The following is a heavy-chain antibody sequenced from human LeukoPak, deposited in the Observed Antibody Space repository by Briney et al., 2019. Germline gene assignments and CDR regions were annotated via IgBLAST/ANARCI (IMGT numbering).Heavy chain of an antibody. CDR3: AKVKNPGYYWHFLDY. CDR1: GFTFSNYG. D-gene: IGHD3-22*01. J-gene: IGHJ4*02. Sequence: GGSLRFSCAASGFTFSNYGMSWVRQAPGKALEWVSAITGSGGDTYYSDSVKGRFTISRDNSEYTLFLQMNTLGAEDTAVYYCAKVKNPGYYWHFLDYWGQGTLVTVSS. V-gene: IGHV3-23*01. CDR2: ITGSGGDT.